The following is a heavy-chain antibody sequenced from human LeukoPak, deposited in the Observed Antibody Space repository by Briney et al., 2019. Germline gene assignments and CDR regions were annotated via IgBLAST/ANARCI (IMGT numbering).Heavy chain of an antibody. D-gene: IGHD1-1*01. CDR1: GFTFSNYA. J-gene: IGHJ4*02. Sequence: PGVSLRLSCAASGFTFSNYAMHGVRQAPGKGLEWVAIMCSDGSDKYHVNSVEGRFTISRDTSKNTLYLQMNNLRTEDTAVYYCAKDGGTVCHVINYSFDSWGQGTLVTVSS. CDR2: MCSDGSDK. V-gene: IGHV3-30*02. CDR3: AKDGGTVCHVINYSFDS.